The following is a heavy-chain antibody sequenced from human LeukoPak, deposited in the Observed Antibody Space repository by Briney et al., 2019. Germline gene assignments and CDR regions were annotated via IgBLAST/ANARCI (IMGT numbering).Heavy chain of an antibody. CDR3: ARLQLRVAARYRPAPTWVIDY. J-gene: IGHJ4*02. CDR1: GGSFSGYY. CDR2: INHSGST. D-gene: IGHD6-13*01. V-gene: IGHV4-34*01. Sequence: SETLSLTCAVYGGSFSGYYWSWIRQPPGKGLEWIGEINHSGSTNYNPSLKSRVTISVDTSKNQFSLKLSSVTAADTAVYYCARLQLRVAARYRPAPTWVIDYWGQGTLVTVSS.